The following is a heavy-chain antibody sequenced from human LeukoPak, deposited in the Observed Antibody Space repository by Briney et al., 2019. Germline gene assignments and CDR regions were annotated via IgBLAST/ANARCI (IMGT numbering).Heavy chain of an antibody. CDR1: GGSISSSSYY. Sequence: KPSETLSLTCTVSGGSISSSSYYWDWIRQSPGKGLEWIGSIYYRGTTYYNSSLKSLVTISVDPSKNQFSLRLNSVTATDTAVYYCARISGSGNYPQYFDYWGQGTLVTVSS. V-gene: IGHV4-39*01. CDR2: IYYRGTT. CDR3: ARISGSGNYPQYFDY. J-gene: IGHJ4*02. D-gene: IGHD3-10*01.